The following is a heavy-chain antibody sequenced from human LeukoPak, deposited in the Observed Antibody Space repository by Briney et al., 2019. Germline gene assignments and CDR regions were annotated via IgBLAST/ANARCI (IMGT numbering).Heavy chain of an antibody. J-gene: IGHJ3*02. CDR2: IIGSGGST. CDR1: GFTFSSYA. Sequence: GGSLRLSCAASGFTFSSYAMSWVRQAPGKGLEWVSAIIGSGGSTYYADSVKGRFTISRDNSKNTLYLQMNSLRAEDTAVYYCSRGRALRSVYSSSHDAFDIWGQGTMVTVSS. D-gene: IGHD6-6*01. CDR3: SRGRALRSVYSSSHDAFDI. V-gene: IGHV3-23*01.